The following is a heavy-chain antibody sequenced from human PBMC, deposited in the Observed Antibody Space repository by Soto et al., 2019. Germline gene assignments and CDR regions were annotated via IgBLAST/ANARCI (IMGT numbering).Heavy chain of an antibody. Sequence: SGPTLVNPTQTLTLTCIFSGFSLRTSGVGVGWIRQPPGKALEWLGFIYWNDDKRYSPSLKSRLTITKDTSKNQVVLTMTNMEPVDTATYYCAKSGSSGCYGLFALWGQGTLVTVFS. D-gene: IGHD6-25*01. CDR3: AKSGSSGCYGLFAL. V-gene: IGHV2-5*01. J-gene: IGHJ5*02. CDR2: IYWNDDK. CDR1: GFSLRTSGVG.